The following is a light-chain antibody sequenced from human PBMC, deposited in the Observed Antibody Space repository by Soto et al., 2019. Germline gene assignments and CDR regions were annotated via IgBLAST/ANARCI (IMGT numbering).Light chain of an antibody. J-gene: IGLJ2*01. V-gene: IGLV2-8*01. CDR1: SSDAGGYNS. CDR2: EVN. CDR3: SSYAGSNTNVV. Sequence: QSALTQPPSASGSLGQSVSISGTGTSSDAGGYNSVSWYQQHPGKAPKLMIYEVNKRPSGVPDRFSGSKCGNTASLTGSGLQAEDEAVYYCSSYAGSNTNVVFGGGTKLTVL.